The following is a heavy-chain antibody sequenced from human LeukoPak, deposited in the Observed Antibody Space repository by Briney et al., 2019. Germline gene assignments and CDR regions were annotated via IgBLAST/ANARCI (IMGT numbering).Heavy chain of an antibody. D-gene: IGHD3-9*01. J-gene: IGHJ4*02. CDR1: GFTVSSNY. CDR3: ARGLRYFDWLPEEKYYFDY. CDR2: IYSGGST. Sequence: GGSLRLSCAASGFTVSSNYMSWVRQAPGKGLEWVSVIYSGGSTYYADSVKGRFTISRGNSKNTLYLQMNSLRAEDTAVYYCARGLRYFDWLPEEKYYFDYWGQGTLVTVSS. V-gene: IGHV3-66*01.